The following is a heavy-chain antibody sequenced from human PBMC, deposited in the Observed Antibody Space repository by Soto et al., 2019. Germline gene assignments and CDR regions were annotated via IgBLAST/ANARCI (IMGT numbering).Heavy chain of an antibody. Sequence: QVQLQESGPGLVKPSGTLSLTCTVSGGSVSSTNWWSWVRQAPGEWLGWIGEIFHSGTTNYNPSLKSRVVISMDTSTNQLSLRLDSVTAADTALYFCARHIAVPTTRGFDYWGQGTLVTVSS. D-gene: IGHD2-15*01. V-gene: IGHV4-4*02. J-gene: IGHJ4*02. CDR3: ARHIAVPTTRGFDY. CDR2: IFHSGTT. CDR1: GGSVSSTNW.